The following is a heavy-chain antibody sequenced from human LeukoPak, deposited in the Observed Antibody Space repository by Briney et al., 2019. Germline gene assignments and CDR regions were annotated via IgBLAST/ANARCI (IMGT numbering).Heavy chain of an antibody. V-gene: IGHV4-39*01. CDR3: ARPYSDAFDI. J-gene: IGHJ3*02. D-gene: IGHD2-21*01. CDR2: IYYSGST. Sequence: SETLSLTCTVTLGSISSSSYYWGWIRQPPGKGLEWIGSIYYSGSTYYNPSLKSRVTISVDTSKNQFSQKLSSVTAADPAVYYCARPYSDAFDIWGQGTMVTVSS. CDR1: LGSISSSSYY.